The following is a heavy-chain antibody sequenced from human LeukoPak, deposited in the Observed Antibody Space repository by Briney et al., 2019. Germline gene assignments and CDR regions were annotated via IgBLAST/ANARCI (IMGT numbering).Heavy chain of an antibody. D-gene: IGHD5-12*01. V-gene: IGHV1-69*13. CDR1: GGTFSSYA. CDR3: AKDRGYSGYAKRWFDP. CDR2: IIPIFGTA. J-gene: IGHJ5*02. Sequence: GASVKVSCKASGGTFSSYAISWVRQAPGQGLEWMGGIIPIFGTANYAQKFQGRVTITADESTSTAYMELSSLRSEDTAVYYCAKDRGYSGYAKRWFDPWGQGTLVTVSS.